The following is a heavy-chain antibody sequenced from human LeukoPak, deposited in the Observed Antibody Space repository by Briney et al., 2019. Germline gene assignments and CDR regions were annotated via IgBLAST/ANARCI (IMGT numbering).Heavy chain of an antibody. V-gene: IGHV3-7*01. CDR1: GFTFSSQW. Sequence: GGSLRLSCTASGFTFSSQWMSRVRQALGKGLEWVANIRQDGSETQYVDSMKGRFTISRDNAKNTLYLQMKSLRAEDTAVYYCVRDLGPGDFWGQGTLVTVSS. CDR2: IRQDGSET. CDR3: VRDLGPGDF. J-gene: IGHJ4*02. D-gene: IGHD3-10*01.